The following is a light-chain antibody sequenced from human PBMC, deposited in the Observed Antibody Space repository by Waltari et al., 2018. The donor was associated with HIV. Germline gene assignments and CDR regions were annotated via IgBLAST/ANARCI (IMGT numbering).Light chain of an antibody. CDR3: QQADFYPVT. Sequence: QLTLSPSLLSPYLRASVIITCRAIQAINNYFAWYQQKPGKAPKLLINLASALQSGVPSRFSGSGSGTEFTLTIRGLQPEDLATYYCQQADFYPVTFGGGTRVEIK. J-gene: IGKJ4*01. CDR2: LAS. V-gene: IGKV1-9*01. CDR1: QAINNY.